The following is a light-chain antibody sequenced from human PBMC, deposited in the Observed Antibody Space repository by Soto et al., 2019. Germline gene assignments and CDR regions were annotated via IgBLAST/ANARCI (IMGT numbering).Light chain of an antibody. CDR1: QNISTS. J-gene: IGKJ1*01. CDR3: QQYDYSRT. Sequence: DIQLTQSPSTLSASVGDSVTMTCRASQNISTSLAWYQHKPGKAPTLLMFDVSNLESGVPSRFSVSGSGTEFTLTLSSLHSDDFATYYCQQYDYSRTFGQGTKVDIK. CDR2: DVS. V-gene: IGKV1-5*01.